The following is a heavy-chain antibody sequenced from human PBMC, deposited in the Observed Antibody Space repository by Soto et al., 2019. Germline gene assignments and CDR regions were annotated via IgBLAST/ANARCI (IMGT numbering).Heavy chain of an antibody. V-gene: IGHV4-31*03. CDR3: ARVDPHFVYDSSGYDYAVTISP. J-gene: IGHJ4*02. CDR1: GGSISSGGYY. Sequence: PSETLSLTCTVSGGSISSGGYYWSWIRQHPGTGLEWIGHISYSGSTYYNTSLKSRVTISVDTSRNQFSLIVNSVTAADTAVYYCARVDPHFVYDSSGYDYAVTISPWGQGTLVTVSS. D-gene: IGHD5-12*01. CDR2: ISYSGST.